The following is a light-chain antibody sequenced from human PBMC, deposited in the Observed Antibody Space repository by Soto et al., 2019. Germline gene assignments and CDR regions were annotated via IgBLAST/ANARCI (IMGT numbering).Light chain of an antibody. CDR1: QSVSSY. J-gene: IGKJ5*01. CDR3: QQYDNSPIT. CDR2: GAS. V-gene: IGKV3-20*01. Sequence: EIVLTQSPAALSFSPVERANLSCKASQSVSSYLAWYQQKPGQAPRLLIYGASNRATGIPDRFSGSGSGTDCTLTISRLEPEDVAVYYCQQYDNSPITFGQGTRLEIK.